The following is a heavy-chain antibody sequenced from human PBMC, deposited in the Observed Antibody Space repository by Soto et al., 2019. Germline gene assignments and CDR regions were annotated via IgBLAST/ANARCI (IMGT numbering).Heavy chain of an antibody. Sequence: SETLSLTCAVYGESLNYFYWSWIRQAPGKGLEWIGEFYDGGSTNYNPSVKSRVTISAARSSNQFSLRMTSMTAADTAVYHCAGFKYFHSSDYLVHWGQGTRVT. D-gene: IGHD3-22*01. CDR1: GESLNYFY. J-gene: IGHJ4*02. V-gene: IGHV4-34*01. CDR2: FYDGGST. CDR3: AGFKYFHSSDYLVH.